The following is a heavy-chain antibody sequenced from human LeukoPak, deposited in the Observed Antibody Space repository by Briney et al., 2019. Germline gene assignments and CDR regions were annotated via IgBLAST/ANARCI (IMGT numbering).Heavy chain of an antibody. V-gene: IGHV3-21*01. CDR1: GFTFSRYS. CDR2: ISNSSSYI. Sequence: GGSLRLSCAASGFTFSRYSMNWVRQAPGKGLEWVSSISNSSSYIYYADSVKGRFTISRDNAKNSLYLQMNSLRAEDTAVYFCARGEGYCSSPNCRGLGNWFDPWGQGTLVTVSS. CDR3: ARGEGYCSSPNCRGLGNWFDP. J-gene: IGHJ5*02. D-gene: IGHD2-2*01.